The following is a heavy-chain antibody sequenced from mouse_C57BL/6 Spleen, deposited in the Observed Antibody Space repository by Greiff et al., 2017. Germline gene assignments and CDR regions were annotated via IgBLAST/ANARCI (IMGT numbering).Heavy chain of an antibody. J-gene: IGHJ2*01. CDR1: GFTFSSYG. V-gene: IGHV5-6*01. CDR3: ARHVSSWYFDY. Sequence: EVQRVESGGDLVKPGGSLKLSCAASGFTFSSYGMSWVRQTPDKRLEWVATISSGGSYTYYPDSVKGRFTISRDNAKNTLYLQMSSLKSEDTAMYYCARHVSSWYFDYWDQGTTLTVSS. CDR2: ISSGGSYT.